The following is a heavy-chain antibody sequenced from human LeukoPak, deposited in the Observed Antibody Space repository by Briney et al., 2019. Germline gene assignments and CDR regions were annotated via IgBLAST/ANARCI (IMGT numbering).Heavy chain of an antibody. D-gene: IGHD2-21*01. CDR1: GGTFRSYA. Sequence: SVKVSCKASGGTFRSYAISWVRQASGQGLEWMGGIIPICGTANYAQKFQGRVTITADESTSTAYMELSSLRSEDTAVYYCARGLYCGGDCYSDDAFDIWGQGTMVTVSS. V-gene: IGHV1-69*01. CDR2: IIPICGTA. CDR3: ARGLYCGGDCYSDDAFDI. J-gene: IGHJ3*02.